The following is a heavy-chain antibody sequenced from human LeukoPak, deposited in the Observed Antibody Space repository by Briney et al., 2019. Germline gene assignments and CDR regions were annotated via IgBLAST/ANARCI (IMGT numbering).Heavy chain of an antibody. CDR3: ARGIAARWELLGALDI. V-gene: IGHV3-48*03. D-gene: IGHD3-10*01. CDR2: ISSSGSTI. J-gene: IGHJ3*02. Sequence: GGSLRLSCAASGFTFSSYEMNWVRQAPGKGLEWVSYISSSGSTIYYADSVKGRFTISRDNAKKSLYLQMNSLRAEDTAVYYCARGIAARWELLGALDIWGQGTMVTVSS. CDR1: GFTFSSYE.